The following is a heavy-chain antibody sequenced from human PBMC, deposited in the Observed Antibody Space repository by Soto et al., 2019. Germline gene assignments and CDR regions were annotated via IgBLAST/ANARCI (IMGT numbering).Heavy chain of an antibody. Sequence: EVQLLESGGGLVQPGGSLRLSCAASGFTFKTYAMTWVRQAPGRGLKWVSTIGGSGADTYFEDSVKGRFTISRDNSKNTLYLQMNSLRAEDTALYYCAKLTRDSSSSWLFDYWGQGTLVTVSS. CDR1: GFTFKTYA. CDR2: IGGSGADT. V-gene: IGHV3-23*01. D-gene: IGHD6-6*01. J-gene: IGHJ4*02. CDR3: AKLTRDSSSSWLFDY.